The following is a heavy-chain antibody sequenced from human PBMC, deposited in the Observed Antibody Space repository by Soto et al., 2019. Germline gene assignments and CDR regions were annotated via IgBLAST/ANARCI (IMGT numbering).Heavy chain of an antibody. J-gene: IGHJ4*02. CDR1: GGSFSGYY. Sequence: QVQLQQWGAGLLKPSETLSLTCAVSGGSFSGYYWTWVRQTPGRGLEWIGEIDYSGSTSYHPSLKSRATISIDTSKNHFSLKVTSVTAADTAVYYCARGRYYFDSSGYDYWGQGTQVTVSS. CDR2: IDYSGST. D-gene: IGHD3-22*01. V-gene: IGHV4-34*02. CDR3: ARGRYYFDSSGYDY.